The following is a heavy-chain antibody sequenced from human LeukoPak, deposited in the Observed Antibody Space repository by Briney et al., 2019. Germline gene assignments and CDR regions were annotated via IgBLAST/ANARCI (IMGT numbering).Heavy chain of an antibody. V-gene: IGHV4-59*01. CDR2: IYYSGST. J-gene: IGHJ6*03. D-gene: IGHD6-19*01. CDR1: GGSISSYY. CDR3: ASTRTGYSSGWDYYYYYMDV. Sequence: SETLSLTCTVSGGSISSYYWSWIRQPPGKGLEWTGYIYYSGSTNYNPSLKSRVTISVDTSKNQFSLKLSSVTAADTAVYYCASTRTGYSSGWDYYYYYMDVWGKGTTVTVSS.